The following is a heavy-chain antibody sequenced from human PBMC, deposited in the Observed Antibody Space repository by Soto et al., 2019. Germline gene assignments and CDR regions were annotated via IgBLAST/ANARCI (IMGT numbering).Heavy chain of an antibody. CDR2: IHYSRGT. D-gene: IGHD4-17*01. V-gene: IGHV4-59*01. J-gene: IGHJ4*02. CDR3: AREYGNTMTTFDY. CDR1: GGSISTYF. Sequence: SETLSLTCTVSGGSISTYFWSWIRQPPGKGPEWIAYIHYSRGTSYNPTLRSRVSISMDTTRSQFSLRVTSVTAADTAVYYCAREYGNTMTTFDYWGQGTLVTVSS.